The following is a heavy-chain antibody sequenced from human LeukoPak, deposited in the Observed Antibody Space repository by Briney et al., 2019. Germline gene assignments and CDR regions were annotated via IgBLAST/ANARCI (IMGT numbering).Heavy chain of an antibody. D-gene: IGHD1-26*01. Sequence: ASVNVSCKASGYTFTSYDINWVRQATGQGLEWMGWMNPNSGNTGYAQKFQGRVTMTRNTSISTAYMELSSRRSEDTAVYYCARMGRGGSYYDAFDIWGQGTMVTVSS. J-gene: IGHJ3*02. CDR3: ARMGRGGSYYDAFDI. CDR2: MNPNSGNT. CDR1: GYTFTSYD. V-gene: IGHV1-8*01.